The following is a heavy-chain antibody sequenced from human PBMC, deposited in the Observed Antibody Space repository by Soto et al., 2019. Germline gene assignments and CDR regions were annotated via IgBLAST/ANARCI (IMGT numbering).Heavy chain of an antibody. CDR3: ARDQIILWFGELRPGYFDY. Sequence: ASVKVSCKASGYTFTSFGISWVRQAPGQGLEWMGWISAYNGNTNYAQKLQGRVTMTTDTSTSTAYMELRSLRSDDTAVYYCARDQIILWFGELRPGYFDYWGQGTLVTVSS. V-gene: IGHV1-18*01. J-gene: IGHJ4*02. CDR1: GYTFTSFG. CDR2: ISAYNGNT. D-gene: IGHD3-10*01.